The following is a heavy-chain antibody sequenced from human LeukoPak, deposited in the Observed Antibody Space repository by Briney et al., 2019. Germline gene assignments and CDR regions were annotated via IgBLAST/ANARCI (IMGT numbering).Heavy chain of an antibody. V-gene: IGHV4-59*01. CDR2: TYYSGST. CDR1: GGSINTYF. J-gene: IGHJ1*01. Sequence: SETLSLTCTVSGGSINTYFWSWIRQPPGKGLEWIGYTYYSGSTNYNPSLKSRVTISVDTSKNQFSLKLSSVTAADTAVYYCARGVTGGWYGDFQHWGQGTLVTVSS. D-gene: IGHD6-19*01. CDR3: ARGVTGGWYGDFQH.